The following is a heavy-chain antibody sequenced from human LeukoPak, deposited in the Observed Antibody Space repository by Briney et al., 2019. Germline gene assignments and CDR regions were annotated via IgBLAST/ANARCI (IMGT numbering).Heavy chain of an antibody. CDR3: AKEGGLTTVTTWILYYGMDV. J-gene: IGHJ6*02. CDR2: IWYDGSNK. D-gene: IGHD4-17*01. CDR1: GFTFSSYG. V-gene: IGHV3-33*06. Sequence: SGGSLRLSCAASGFTFSSYGMPWVRQAPGKGLEWVAVIWYDGSNKYYADSVKGRFTISRDNSKNTLYLQMNSLRAEDTAVYYCAKEGGLTTVTTWILYYGMDVWGQGTTVTVSS.